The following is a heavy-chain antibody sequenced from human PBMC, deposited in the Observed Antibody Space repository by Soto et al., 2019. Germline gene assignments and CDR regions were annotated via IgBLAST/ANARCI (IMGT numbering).Heavy chain of an antibody. CDR2: ISSSSSYI. V-gene: IGHV3-21*01. CDR3: ARDSLGLLDY. J-gene: IGHJ4*02. CDR1: GFTFSSYS. Sequence: PGGSMILSCAASGFTFSSYSMNWVRQAPGKGLEWVSSISSSSSYIYYADSVKGRFTISRDNAKNSPYLQMNSLRAEDTAVYYCARDSLGLLDYWGQGTLVTVSS.